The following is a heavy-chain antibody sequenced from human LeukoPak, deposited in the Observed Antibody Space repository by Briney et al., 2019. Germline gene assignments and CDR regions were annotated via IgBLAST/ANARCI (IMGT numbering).Heavy chain of an antibody. D-gene: IGHD5-18*01. Sequence: SVKVSCKASGGTFSSYAISWVRQAPGQGLEWMGRIIPIFGTANYAQTFKGRVTITTDESKSTAYMELSSLRSEDTAVYYCARGLGNSYGYWFDPWGQGTLVTVSS. J-gene: IGHJ5*02. CDR3: ARGLGNSYGYWFDP. CDR2: IIPIFGTA. CDR1: GGTFSSYA. V-gene: IGHV1-69*05.